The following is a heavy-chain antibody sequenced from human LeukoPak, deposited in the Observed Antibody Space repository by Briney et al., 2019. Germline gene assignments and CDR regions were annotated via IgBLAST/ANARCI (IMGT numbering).Heavy chain of an antibody. CDR3: AKDTSAWWYHRAYMNV. CDR2: ISGSGDKT. CDR1: GFTFSDYA. V-gene: IGHV3-23*01. J-gene: IGHJ6*03. Sequence: GGSLRLSCAVSGFTFSDYAMSWVRQAPGGGLEWVSAISGSGDKTFHADSVKGRFTTSRDNSKNTLSLQMSSLRVEDSAVYFCAKDTSAWWYHRAYMNVWGTGTTVTVSS. D-gene: IGHD2-15*01.